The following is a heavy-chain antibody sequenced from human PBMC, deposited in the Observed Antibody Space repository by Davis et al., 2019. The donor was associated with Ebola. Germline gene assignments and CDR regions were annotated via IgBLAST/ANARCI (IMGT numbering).Heavy chain of an antibody. J-gene: IGHJ6*02. D-gene: IGHD6-13*01. CDR2: ISGSGGST. V-gene: IGHV3-23*01. CDR3: AKDRDSSSLGGMDSPIYYYYYGMDV. Sequence: PGGSLRLSCAASGFTFSSYAMSWVRQAPGKGLEWVSAISGSGGSTYYADSVKGRFTISRDNSKNTLYLQMNSLRAEDTAVYYCAKDRDSSSLGGMDSPIYYYYYGMDVWGQGTTVTVSS. CDR1: GFTFSSYA.